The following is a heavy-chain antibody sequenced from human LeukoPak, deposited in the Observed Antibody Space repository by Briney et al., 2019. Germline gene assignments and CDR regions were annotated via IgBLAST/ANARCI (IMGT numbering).Heavy chain of an antibody. J-gene: IGHJ6*02. D-gene: IGHD4-23*01. CDR3: ARSGGGVSEGMDV. CDR2: IIPILGIA. V-gene: IGHV1-69*04. CDR1: GGTFSSYA. Sequence: SVKVSCKASGGTFSSYAISWVRQAPGQGLEWMGRIIPILGIANYAQKFQGRVTITADKSTSTAYMELSSLRSEDTAVYYCARSGGGVSEGMDVWGQGTTVTVSS.